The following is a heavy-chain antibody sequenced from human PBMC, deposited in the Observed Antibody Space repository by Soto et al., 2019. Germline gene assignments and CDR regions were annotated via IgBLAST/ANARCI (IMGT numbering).Heavy chain of an antibody. CDR3: ARERGAGIWGEAFEI. V-gene: IGHV1-18*04. J-gene: IGHJ3*02. CDR1: GYTFTNHG. D-gene: IGHD3-16*01. Sequence: QVQLVQSGAEVKKPGASVKVSCKTSGYTFTNHGINWVRQAPGQGLEWMGWINPYNANVNYAQKLQGRVTMTTDTSTSTAYMDLRSLTSDDTAVYYGARERGAGIWGEAFEIWGQGTMVTVSS. CDR2: INPYNANV.